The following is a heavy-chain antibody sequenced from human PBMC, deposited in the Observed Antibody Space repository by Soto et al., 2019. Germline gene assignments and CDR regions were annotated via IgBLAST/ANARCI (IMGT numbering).Heavy chain of an antibody. V-gene: IGHV4-34*01. J-gene: IGHJ4*02. Sequence: SETLSLTCAVYGGSFSGYYWSWIRQPPGKGLEWIGEINHSGSTNYNPSLKSRVTISVETSKNQFSLKLGSVTAADTAVYYCARGRGPSTKYCSGGSCYYFDYWGQGTLVTVSS. CDR2: INHSGST. D-gene: IGHD2-15*01. CDR3: ARGRGPSTKYCSGGSCYYFDY. CDR1: GGSFSGYY.